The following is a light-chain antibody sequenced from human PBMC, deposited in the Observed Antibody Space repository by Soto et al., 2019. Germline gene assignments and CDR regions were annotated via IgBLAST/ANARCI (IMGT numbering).Light chain of an antibody. Sequence: DIQMTQSPSSLSASVGDRVTITCRASQNIGNNLNWYQQKPGRAPKLLIYAASRVHSGVPSRFSASGSGTDFTVTISSLQLEDLATYYCHQSHSSPPNTFGQGTTVEMK. CDR2: AAS. J-gene: IGKJ2*01. V-gene: IGKV1-39*01. CDR1: QNIGNN. CDR3: HQSHSSPPNT.